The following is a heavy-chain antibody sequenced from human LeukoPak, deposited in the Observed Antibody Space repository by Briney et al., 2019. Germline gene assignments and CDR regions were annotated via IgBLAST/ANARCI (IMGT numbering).Heavy chain of an antibody. V-gene: IGHV4-4*02. CDR1: GGSISSSNW. Sequence: SGTLSLTCAVSGGSISSSNWWSWVRQPPGKGLEWIGEIYHSGSTNYNPSLKSRVTISVDKSKNQFSLKLSSVTAADTAVYYCARGPRSFPITMIRAAAFDIWGQGTMVTVSS. CDR2: IYHSGST. CDR3: ARGPRSFPITMIRAAAFDI. J-gene: IGHJ3*02. D-gene: IGHD3-22*01.